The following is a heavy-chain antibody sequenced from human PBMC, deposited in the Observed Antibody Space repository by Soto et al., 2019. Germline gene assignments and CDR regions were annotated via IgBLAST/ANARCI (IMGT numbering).Heavy chain of an antibody. CDR1: GDSFTSYG. CDR3: ARTYLGYCSGGSCRYFDY. D-gene: IGHD2-15*01. CDR2: ISAYNGNT. V-gene: IGHV1-18*01. Sequence: GTSVKLSCEACGDSFTSYGISCVRQAPGQGLEWMGWISAYNGNTNYAQKLQGRVTMTTDTSTSTAYMELRSLRSDDTAVYYCARTYLGYCSGGSCRYFDYWGQGTLVTVSS. J-gene: IGHJ4*02.